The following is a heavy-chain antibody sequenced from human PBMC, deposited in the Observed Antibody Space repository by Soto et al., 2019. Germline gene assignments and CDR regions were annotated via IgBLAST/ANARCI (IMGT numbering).Heavy chain of an antibody. CDR3: ARAHSSGWYRFDP. J-gene: IGHJ5*02. V-gene: IGHV4-38-2*01. Sequence: SETLSLTCAVSGYSISSGYYWGWTRQPPGKGLEWIGSIYHSGSTYYNPSLKSRVTISVDTSKNQFSLKLSSVTAADTAVYYCARAHSSGWYRFDPWGQGTLVTVSS. CDR1: GYSISSGYY. D-gene: IGHD6-19*01. CDR2: IYHSGST.